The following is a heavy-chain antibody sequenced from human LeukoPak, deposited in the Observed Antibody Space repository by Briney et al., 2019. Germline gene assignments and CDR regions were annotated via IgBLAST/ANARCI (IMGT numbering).Heavy chain of an antibody. CDR1: GFTFSSYA. D-gene: IGHD3-3*01. Sequence: PGGSLRLSCAASGFTFSSYAMSWVRQAPGKGLEWVSAISGSGGSTYYADSVKGRFTISRDNSKNTLYLQMNSLRAEDTAVYYCASPSPLTIFGVVITYFDYWGQGTLVTVSS. J-gene: IGHJ4*02. V-gene: IGHV3-23*01. CDR2: ISGSGGST. CDR3: ASPSPLTIFGVVITYFDY.